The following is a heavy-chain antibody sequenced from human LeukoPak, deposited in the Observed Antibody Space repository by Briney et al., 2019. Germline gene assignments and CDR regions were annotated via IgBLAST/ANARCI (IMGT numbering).Heavy chain of an antibody. CDR3: AKDHDFLY. Sequence: GESLRLSCAASGFTFSSYGMHWVRQAPGKGLEWVAFIRYDGTTKYYADSVKGRFTSSRDNSKNTLYLQMNSLRAEDTAVYYCAKDHDFLYWGQGTLVTVSS. CDR2: IRYDGTTK. J-gene: IGHJ1*01. D-gene: IGHD3-3*01. CDR1: GFTFSSYG. V-gene: IGHV3-30*02.